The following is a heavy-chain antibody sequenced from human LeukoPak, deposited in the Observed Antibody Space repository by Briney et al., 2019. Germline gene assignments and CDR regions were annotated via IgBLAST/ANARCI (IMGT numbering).Heavy chain of an antibody. CDR2: ISYDGSNK. CDR3: AKDLSGSYLDYFDY. V-gene: IGHV3-30*18. Sequence: GSLRLSCAASGFTFSSYGMHWVRQAPGKGLEWVAVISYDGSNKYYADSVKGRFTISRDNSKNTLYLQMNSLRAEDTAVYYCAKDLSGSYLDYFDYWGQGTLVTVSS. J-gene: IGHJ4*02. D-gene: IGHD1-26*01. CDR1: GFTFSSYG.